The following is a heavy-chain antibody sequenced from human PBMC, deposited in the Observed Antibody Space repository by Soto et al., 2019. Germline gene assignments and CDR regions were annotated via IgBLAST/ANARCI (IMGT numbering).Heavy chain of an antibody. Sequence: GGSLRLSCAASGFTFSSYSMNWVRQAPGKGLEWVSYISSSSSTIYYADSVKGRFTISRDNAKNSLYLQMNSLRAEDTAVYYCARDYCSSTSCKIPWFDPWGQGTLVTVSS. CDR2: ISSSSSTI. J-gene: IGHJ5*02. V-gene: IGHV3-48*01. CDR3: ARDYCSSTSCKIPWFDP. D-gene: IGHD2-2*01. CDR1: GFTFSSYS.